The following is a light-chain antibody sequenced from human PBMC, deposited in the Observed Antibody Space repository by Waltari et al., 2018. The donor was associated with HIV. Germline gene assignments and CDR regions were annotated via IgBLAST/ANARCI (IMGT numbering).Light chain of an antibody. CDR3: QAWDNNTVV. V-gene: IGLV3-1*01. CDR1: KLGDKY. J-gene: IGLJ2*01. Sequence: SYELSQPPSVSVSPGQAASITCSGDKLGDKYVCWYQQRPGQSPVLVISQDTKRPSGSPERFPGSNSGNTATLTIRGTLTLDEADYYCQAWDNNTVVFGGGTKLTVL. CDR2: QDT.